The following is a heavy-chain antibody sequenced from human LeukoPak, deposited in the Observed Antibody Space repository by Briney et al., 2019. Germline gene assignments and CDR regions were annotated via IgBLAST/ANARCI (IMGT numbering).Heavy chain of an antibody. Sequence: EASVKVSCKASGYTFTGYYMHWVRQAPGQGLEWMGWINPNSGGTNYAQQFQGRVTLTREPSISTSYMKSSMLRSHDTAVYYCARDPDCSGGSCYRGYYFDYWGQGTLVTVSS. J-gene: IGHJ4*02. CDR3: ARDPDCSGGSCYRGYYFDY. V-gene: IGHV1-2*02. CDR1: GYTFTGYY. D-gene: IGHD2-15*01. CDR2: INPNSGGT.